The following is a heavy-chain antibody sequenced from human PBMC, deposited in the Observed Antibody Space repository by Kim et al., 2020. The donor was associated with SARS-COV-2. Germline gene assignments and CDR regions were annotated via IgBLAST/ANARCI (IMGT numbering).Heavy chain of an antibody. Sequence: GGSLRLSCAASGFTFSSYSMNWVRQAPGKGLEWVSSISSSSSYIYYADSVKGRFTISRDNAKNSLYLQMNSLRAEDTAVYYCASHTMVRGVTSDYWGQGTLVTVSS. CDR2: ISSSSSYI. CDR3: ASHTMVRGVTSDY. V-gene: IGHV3-21*01. J-gene: IGHJ4*02. D-gene: IGHD3-10*01. CDR1: GFTFSSYS.